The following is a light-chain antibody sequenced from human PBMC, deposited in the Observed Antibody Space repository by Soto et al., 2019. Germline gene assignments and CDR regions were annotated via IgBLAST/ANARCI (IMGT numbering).Light chain of an antibody. V-gene: IGKV1-39*01. CDR3: QQSYTTPLA. J-gene: IGKJ5*01. Sequence: DIQMTQSPSYLSASVGDRVTITCRASQSISNYLNWYQQKPGKAPNLLIYTASNLQSGVPSRFSGSRSGINFILTISSLQPEDFAVYYCQQSYTTPLAFGQGTRLDIK. CDR1: QSISNY. CDR2: TAS.